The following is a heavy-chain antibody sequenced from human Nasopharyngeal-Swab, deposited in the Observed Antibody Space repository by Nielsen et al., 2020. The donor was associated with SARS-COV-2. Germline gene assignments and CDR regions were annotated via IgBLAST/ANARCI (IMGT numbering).Heavy chain of an antibody. D-gene: IGHD1-1*01. J-gene: IGHJ4*02. Sequence: LKISCTASGFTFGDYAMSWFRQAPGKGLEWVGFIRSKAYGGTTEYAASVKGRFTISRDDSKSIAYLQMNSLKTEDTAVYYCTRYLATGTTNFDYWGQGTLVTVSS. V-gene: IGHV3-49*03. CDR3: TRYLATGTTNFDY. CDR2: IRSKAYGGTT. CDR1: GFTFGDYA.